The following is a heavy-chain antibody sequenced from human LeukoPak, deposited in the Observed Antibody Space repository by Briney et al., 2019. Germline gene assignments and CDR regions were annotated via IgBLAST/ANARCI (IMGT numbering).Heavy chain of an antibody. CDR3: ARDGQNASPYAVDV. CDR2: LRYDGSNE. D-gene: IGHD2-2*01. CDR1: GFSFRDHG. V-gene: IGHV3-33*01. Sequence: PGGSLRLSCAASGFSFRDHGMHWVRQAPGKGLEWVAGLRYDGSNEDYAESVKGRFTIFRDNSKNTLYLRMNSLRVEDTGIYYCARDGQNASPYAVDVWGQGTAVTVSS. J-gene: IGHJ6*02.